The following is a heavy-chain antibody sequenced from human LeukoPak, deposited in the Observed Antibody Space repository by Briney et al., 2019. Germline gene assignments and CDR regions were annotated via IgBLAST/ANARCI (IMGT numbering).Heavy chain of an antibody. CDR3: ARDGPDGPFDY. CDR2: IYHSGST. CDR1: GGSISSGGYY. J-gene: IGHJ4*02. D-gene: IGHD3/OR15-3a*01. V-gene: IGHV4-30-2*01. Sequence: SQTLSLTCTVSGGSISSGGYYWSWIRQPPGKGLEWIGYIYHSGSTYYNPSLKSRVTISVDRSKNQFSLKLSSVTAADTAVYYCARDGPDGPFDYWGQGTLVTVSS.